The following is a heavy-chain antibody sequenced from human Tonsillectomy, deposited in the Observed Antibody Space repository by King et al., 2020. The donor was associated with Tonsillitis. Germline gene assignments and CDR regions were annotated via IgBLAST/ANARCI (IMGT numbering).Heavy chain of an antibody. CDR2: IKSKTDGVTT. D-gene: IGHD2-2*01. J-gene: IGHJ4*02. CDR1: GFSFNNAW. V-gene: IGHV3-15*01. Sequence: VQLVESGGGLVKPGGSLRLSCAASGFSFNNAWMSWVRQAPGRGLEWVGRIKSKTDGVTTDYAAPVKGRFNITRYDSKNMLFLQMESLKTGDTGVYYCTTRYCSGTDCYEAYFDYGRQGTRVTVSS. CDR3: TTRYCSGTDCYEAYFDY.